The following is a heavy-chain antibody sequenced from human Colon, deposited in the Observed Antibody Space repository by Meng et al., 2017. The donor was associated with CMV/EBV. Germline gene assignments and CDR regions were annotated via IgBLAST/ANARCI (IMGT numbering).Heavy chain of an antibody. D-gene: IGHD1-26*01. CDR3: AKEAGGAHYGLDV. V-gene: IGHV3-30*02. CDR2: IQYDGNTK. J-gene: IGHJ6*02. CDR1: GFTFSSYG. Sequence: GGSLRFSCAASGFTFSSYGMVWVRQVPGKGLEWVAFIQYDGNTKHYADSMKGRFTISRDNFNNTLHLHMDGLRVEDTAVYYCAKEAGGAHYGLDVWGQGTTVTVSS.